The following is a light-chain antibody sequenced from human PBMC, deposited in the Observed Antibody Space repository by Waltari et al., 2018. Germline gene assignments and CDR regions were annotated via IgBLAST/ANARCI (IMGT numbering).Light chain of an antibody. CDR1: QCVGTS. CDR3: QMYVRLPVT. CDR2: GAS. J-gene: IGKJ1*01. V-gene: IGKV3-20*01. Sequence: SCRASQCVGTSLVWYQQKPGRAPRLLTYGASIRATGIPDRFTGSESGTDFSLTINRLEPEDSAVYYCQMYVRLPVTFGQGTKVEI.